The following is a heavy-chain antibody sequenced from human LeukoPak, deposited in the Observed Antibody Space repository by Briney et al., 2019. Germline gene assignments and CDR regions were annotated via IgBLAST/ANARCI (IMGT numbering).Heavy chain of an antibody. CDR3: ARVMAPGGSSGPSPHDAFDI. J-gene: IGHJ3*02. V-gene: IGHV3-30-3*01. D-gene: IGHD3-22*01. Sequence: PGGSLRLSCAASGFTFSSYAMHWVRQAPGKGLEWVAVISYDGSNKYYADSVEGRFTIFRDNSKNTLYLQMNSLRAEDTAVYYCARVMAPGGSSGPSPHDAFDIWGQGTMVTVSS. CDR2: ISYDGSNK. CDR1: GFTFSSYA.